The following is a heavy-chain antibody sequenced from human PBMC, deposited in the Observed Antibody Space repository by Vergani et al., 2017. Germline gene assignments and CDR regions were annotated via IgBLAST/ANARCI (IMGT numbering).Heavy chain of an antibody. V-gene: IGHV1-69*13. J-gene: IGHJ2*01. CDR3: ARRGILTGIGYDWYFDL. CDR1: GGTFSSYA. CDR2: IIPIFGTA. Sequence: QVQLVQSGAEVKKPGSSVKVSCKASGGTFSSYAISWVRQAPGQGLEWMGGIIPIFGTANYAQKFQGRVTITADESTSTAYMELSSLRSEDTAVYYCARRGILTGIGYDWYFDLWGRGTLVTVSS. D-gene: IGHD3-9*01.